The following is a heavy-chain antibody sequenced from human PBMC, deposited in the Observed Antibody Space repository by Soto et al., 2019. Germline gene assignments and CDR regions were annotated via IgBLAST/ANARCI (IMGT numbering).Heavy chain of an antibody. CDR3: ARGQYSGYVVKGWFDP. D-gene: IGHD5-12*01. CDR1: GGSFSGYY. J-gene: IGHJ5*02. CDR2: INHSGST. Sequence: ASETLSLTCAVYGGSFSGYYWSWIRQPPGKGLEWIGEINHSGSTNYNPSLKSRVTISVDTSKNQFSLKLSSVTAADTAVYYCARGQYSGYVVKGWFDPWGQGTLVTVSS. V-gene: IGHV4-34*01.